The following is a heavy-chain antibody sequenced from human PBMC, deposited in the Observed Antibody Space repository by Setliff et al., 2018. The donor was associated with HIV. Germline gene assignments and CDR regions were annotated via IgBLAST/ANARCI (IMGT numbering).Heavy chain of an antibody. CDR1: GDSISSGFYY. CDR3: ASSRGETYPHVD. CDR2: IYYSGST. J-gene: IGHJ6*02. Sequence: SETLSLTCTLSGDSISSGFYYWGWIRQPPGKGLEWIGSIYYSGSTYYNPSLKSRVTISADTSKNHFSLNLTSVTAADTAVYYCASSRGETYPHVDWSQGTTVTVSS. V-gene: IGHV4-39*02.